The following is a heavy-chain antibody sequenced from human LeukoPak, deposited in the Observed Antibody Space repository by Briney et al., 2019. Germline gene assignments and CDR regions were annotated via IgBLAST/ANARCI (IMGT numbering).Heavy chain of an antibody. Sequence: ASVKVSCKASGYTFTGYYIHWVRKAPGQGLEWMGRIIPILGIANYAQKFQGRVTITADKSTSTAYMERSSLRSEDTAVYYCASAGTRGGFFDYWGQGTLVTVSS. CDR2: IIPILGIA. CDR1: GYTFTGYY. D-gene: IGHD1-14*01. J-gene: IGHJ4*02. V-gene: IGHV1-69*02. CDR3: ASAGTRGGFFDY.